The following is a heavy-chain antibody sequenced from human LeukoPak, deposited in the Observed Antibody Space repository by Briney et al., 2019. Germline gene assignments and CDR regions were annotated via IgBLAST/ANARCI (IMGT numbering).Heavy chain of an antibody. V-gene: IGHV1-3*01. D-gene: IGHD5-18*01. CDR1: GYTFTSYA. CDR3: ATEDSYGHEVWY. J-gene: IGHJ4*02. CDR2: INAGNGNT. Sequence: ASVTVSCKASGYTFTSYAMHWVRQAPGQRLEWMGWINAGNGNTKYSQKFQGRVTITRDTSASTAYMELSSLRSEDTAVYYCATEDSYGHEVWYWGQGTLITVSS.